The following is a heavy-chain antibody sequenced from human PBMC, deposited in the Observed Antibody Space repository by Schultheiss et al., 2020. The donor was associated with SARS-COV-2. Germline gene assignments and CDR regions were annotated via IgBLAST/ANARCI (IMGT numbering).Heavy chain of an antibody. CDR3: AKEGKLAVAGLNWFDP. J-gene: IGHJ5*02. Sequence: GGSLRLSCAASGFTFSSYWMHWVRQAPGKGLEWVSAISGSGGSTYYADSVKGRFTISRDNSKNTLYLQMNSLRAEDTAVYYCAKEGKLAVAGLNWFDPWGQGTLVTVSS. CDR2: ISGSGGST. D-gene: IGHD6-19*01. V-gene: IGHV3-23*01. CDR1: GFTFSSYW.